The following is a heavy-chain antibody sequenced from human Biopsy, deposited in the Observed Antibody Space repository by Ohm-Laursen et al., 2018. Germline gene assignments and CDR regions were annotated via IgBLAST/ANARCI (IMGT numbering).Heavy chain of an antibody. Sequence: SLRLSCTASGFTFSIYAIHWVRQAPGQGLEHVAVINSNGGTTYYVNSVKGRFTISRENSKNTVSLQMGSLRSEDMAVDYCARGNSDNNYYFAMDVWGQGTTVTVSS. CDR1: GFTFSIYA. CDR3: ARGNSDNNYYFAMDV. J-gene: IGHJ6*02. D-gene: IGHD1-26*01. V-gene: IGHV3-64*01. CDR2: INSNGGTT.